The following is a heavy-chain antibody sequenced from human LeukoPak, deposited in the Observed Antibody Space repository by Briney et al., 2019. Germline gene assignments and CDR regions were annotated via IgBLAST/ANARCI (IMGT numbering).Heavy chain of an antibody. CDR3: AKMWWSGYPQGVDY. D-gene: IGHD3-3*01. V-gene: IGHV3-30*18. J-gene: IGHJ4*02. CDR2: ISYDGSNK. CDR1: GFTFSSYA. Sequence: PGGSLRLSCAASGFTFSSYAMHWVGQAPGKGLEWVALISYDGSNKYYVDSVKGRFTISRDNSKYTLYLQMNSLGAEDTAVYYCAKMWWSGYPQGVDYWGQGTLVTVSS.